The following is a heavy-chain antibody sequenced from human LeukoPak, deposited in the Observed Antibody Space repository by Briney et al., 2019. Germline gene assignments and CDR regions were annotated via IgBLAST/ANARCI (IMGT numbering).Heavy chain of an antibody. V-gene: IGHV1-69*01. CDR1: GGTFSSYA. CDR3: ARETIAAAVEGMYYFDY. D-gene: IGHD6-13*01. J-gene: IGHJ4*02. Sequence: VASVKVSCKASGGTFSSYAISWVRQAPGQGLEWMGGIIPIFGTANYAQKFQGRVTITADESTSTAYMELSSLRSEDTAVYYCARETIAAAVEGMYYFDYWGQGTLVTVSS. CDR2: IIPIFGTA.